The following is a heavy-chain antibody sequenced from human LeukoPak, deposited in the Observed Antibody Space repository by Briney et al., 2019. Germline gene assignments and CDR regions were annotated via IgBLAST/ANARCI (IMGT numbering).Heavy chain of an antibody. CDR2: ISSSSTI. D-gene: IGHD3-10*01. CDR1: GFTFSSYS. CDR3: ARDQWFGELSAYYYYGMDV. V-gene: IGHV3-48*04. Sequence: GGSLRLSCAASGFTFSSYSMNWVRQAPGKGLEWVSYISSSSTIYYADSVKGRFTISRDNAKNSLYLQMNSLRAEDTAVYYCARDQWFGELSAYYYYGMDVWGQGATVTVSS. J-gene: IGHJ6*02.